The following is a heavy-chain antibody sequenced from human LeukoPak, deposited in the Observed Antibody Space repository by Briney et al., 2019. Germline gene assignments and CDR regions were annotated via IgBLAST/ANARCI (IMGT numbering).Heavy chain of an antibody. CDR1: GFTFSSYG. D-gene: IGHD3-22*01. Sequence: GGSLRLSCAASGFTFSSYGMHWVRQAPGKGLEGVAFIRYDGSNKYYADSVKGRFTISRDNSKNTLYLQMNSLRAEDTAVYYWAKDLSPYSYDSSIPGRVLDWGQGTLVTVSS. CDR3: AKDLSPYSYDSSIPGRVLD. J-gene: IGHJ4*02. CDR2: IRYDGSNK. V-gene: IGHV3-30*02.